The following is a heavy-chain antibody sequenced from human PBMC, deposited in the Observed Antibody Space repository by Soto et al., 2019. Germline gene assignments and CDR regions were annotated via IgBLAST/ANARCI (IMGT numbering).Heavy chain of an antibody. V-gene: IGHV3-66*01. J-gene: IGHJ6*02. CDR3: ARESKYNWNYYYYGMDV. CDR2: IYSGGST. CDR1: GFTVSSNY. D-gene: IGHD1-20*01. Sequence: GGSLRLSCAASGFTVSSNYMSWVRQAPGKGLEWVSVIYSGGSTYYADSVKGRFTISRDNSKNTLYLQMNSLRAEDTAVYYCARESKYNWNYYYYGMDVWGQGTTVTVSS.